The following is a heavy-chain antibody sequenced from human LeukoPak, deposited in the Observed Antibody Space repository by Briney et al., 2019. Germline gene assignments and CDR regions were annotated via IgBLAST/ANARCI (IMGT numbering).Heavy chain of an antibody. V-gene: IGHV3-13*04. Sequence: GGSLRLSCAASGFTFSSYDMHWVRQATGKGLEWVSAIGTAGDTYYPGSVKGRFTIPRENAKNTVHLQMNGLRVDDTAVYYCARGGSGCFDIWGQGTMVTVSS. CDR3: ARGGSGCFDI. J-gene: IGHJ3*02. D-gene: IGHD1-26*01. CDR1: GFTFSSYD. CDR2: IGTAGDT.